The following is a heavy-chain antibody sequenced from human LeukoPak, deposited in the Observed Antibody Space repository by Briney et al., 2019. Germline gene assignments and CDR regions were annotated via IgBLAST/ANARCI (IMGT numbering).Heavy chain of an antibody. Sequence: GASVKVSCKTSGYTFTSYSLSWVRQAPGQGLEWMGWISGYNGNTHYAQNFQGRVTMTTDTSTSTAYMELGSLRSDDTAVYYCARCKAGYYYYMDVWGKGTTVTISS. CDR1: GYTFTSYS. V-gene: IGHV1-18*01. CDR2: ISGYNGNT. J-gene: IGHJ6*03. D-gene: IGHD2/OR15-2a*01. CDR3: ARCKAGYYYYMDV.